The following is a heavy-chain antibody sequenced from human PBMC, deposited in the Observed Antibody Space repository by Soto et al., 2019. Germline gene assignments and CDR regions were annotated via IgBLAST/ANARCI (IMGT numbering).Heavy chain of an antibody. CDR2: ISAYNGNT. D-gene: IGHD2-2*01. V-gene: IGHV1-18*01. J-gene: IGHJ3*02. CDR3: ARSCSSTSCEHDAFDI. CDR1: GYTFTSYG. Sequence: ASLKVSCKASGYTFTSYGISWVRQAPGQGLEWMGWISAYNGNTNYAQRLQGRVTMTTDTSTSTAYMELRSLRSDDTAVYYCARSCSSTSCEHDAFDIWGQGTMVTVSS.